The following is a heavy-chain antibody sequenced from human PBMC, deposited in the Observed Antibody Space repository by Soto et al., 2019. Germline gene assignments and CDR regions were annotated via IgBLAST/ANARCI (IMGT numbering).Heavy chain of an antibody. CDR3: GRAGYAHGLDA. Sequence: EAQLVESGGALVQPGGSLRLSCAVSGFTSSDHDMNWVRQAPGKGLEWIGHTRNKGNDYITHYAASVKGRFTISRYDSKNSVYLQMNSLKLDDRAVYYCGRAGYAHGLDAWGQGTTVTVSS. V-gene: IGHV3-72*01. CDR1: GFTSSDHD. D-gene: IGHD2-2*01. J-gene: IGHJ6*02. CDR2: TRNKGNDYIT.